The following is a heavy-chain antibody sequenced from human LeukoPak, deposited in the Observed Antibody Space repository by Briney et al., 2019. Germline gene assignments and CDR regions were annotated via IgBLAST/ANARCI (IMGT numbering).Heavy chain of an antibody. D-gene: IGHD6-6*01. V-gene: IGHV4-59*07. CDR1: GGSISTYY. Sequence: SDTLSLTYTVSGGSISTYYWNWIRQPPGKGLEWIGYIYHSGSTNYNPSLQSRLTISVDTSNNQFSLKQNSVTAADTAVYYCARGGAARLHFQNWGQGTLVTVSS. J-gene: IGHJ1*01. CDR2: IYHSGST. CDR3: ARGGAARLHFQN.